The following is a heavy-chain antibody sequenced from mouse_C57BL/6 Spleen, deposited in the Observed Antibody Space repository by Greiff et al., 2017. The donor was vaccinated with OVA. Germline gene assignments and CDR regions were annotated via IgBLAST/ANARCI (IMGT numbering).Heavy chain of an antibody. CDR3: TGDGSSYVDY. CDR1: GFTFSNYW. D-gene: IGHD1-1*01. J-gene: IGHJ2*01. Sequence: EVQGVESGGGLVQPGGSLKLSCVASGFTFSNYWMNWVRQSPEKGLEWVAQIRLKSDNYATHYAESVKGRFTISRDDSKSSVYLQMNNLRAEDTGIYYCTGDGSSYVDYWGQGTTLTVSS. CDR2: IRLKSDNYAT. V-gene: IGHV6-3*01.